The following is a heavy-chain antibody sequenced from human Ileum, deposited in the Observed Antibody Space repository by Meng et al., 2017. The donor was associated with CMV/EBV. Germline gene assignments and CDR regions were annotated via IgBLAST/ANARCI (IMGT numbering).Heavy chain of an antibody. CDR2: IYYSGST. V-gene: IGHV4-30-4*08. Sequence: QGHLPGSGPWLGKPSQTLSLTCTVSGGAISSGDYYWSWIRQPPGKGLEWIGYIYYSGSTYYNPSLKSRVTISVDTSKNQFSLKLSSVTAADTAVYYCARQRGYCSGGSCYHFDYWGQGTLVTVSS. D-gene: IGHD2-15*01. J-gene: IGHJ4*02. CDR1: GGAISSGDYY. CDR3: ARQRGYCSGGSCYHFDY.